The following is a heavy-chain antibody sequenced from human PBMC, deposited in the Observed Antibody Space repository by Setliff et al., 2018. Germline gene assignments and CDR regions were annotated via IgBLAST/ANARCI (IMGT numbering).Heavy chain of an antibody. CDR3: AGGQPLVRKYYYYMDV. CDR2: IIPMFGT. J-gene: IGHJ6*03. D-gene: IGHD3-10*01. CDR1: GGTFSSYA. Sequence: ASVKVSCKASGGTFSSYAISWVREAPGQGLEWMGGIIPMFGTNYAQKFQGRVTITADESTSTAYMELSSLGSEDTAVYYCAGGQPLVRKYYYYMDVWDKGTTVTVSS. V-gene: IGHV1-69*13.